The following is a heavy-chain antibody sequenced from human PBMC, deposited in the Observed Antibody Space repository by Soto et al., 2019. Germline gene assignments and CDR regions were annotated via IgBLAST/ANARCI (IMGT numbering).Heavy chain of an antibody. CDR1: GYTFTSYG. V-gene: IGHV1-18*01. CDR2: ISAYNGNT. J-gene: IGHJ5*02. D-gene: IGHD6-19*01. CDR3: AREVVRVAGTRWFDP. Sequence: QVQLVQSEAEVKKPGASVKVSCKASGYTFTSYGISWVRQAPGQGLEWMGWISAYNGNTNYAQKLQGRVTMTTDTSTSTVYMELRSLRSDDTAVYYCAREVVRVAGTRWFDPWGQGTLVTVSS.